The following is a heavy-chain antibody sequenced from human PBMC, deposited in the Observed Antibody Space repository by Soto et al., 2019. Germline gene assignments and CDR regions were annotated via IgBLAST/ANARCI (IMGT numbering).Heavy chain of an antibody. CDR3: AASDSSSWQHDY. Sequence: QVQLVQSGAEMKKPGSSVKVSCKVSGDSFSSYAISWWGQAPGEGLEWVGGIIPIFETANYAQNFQGRVTITAVESTTTAYLEVTRLRPQDTAVFYCAASDSSSWQHDYWGQGTLITVSS. CDR1: GDSFSSYA. CDR2: IIPIFETA. D-gene: IGHD6-13*01. J-gene: IGHJ4*02. V-gene: IGHV1-69*01.